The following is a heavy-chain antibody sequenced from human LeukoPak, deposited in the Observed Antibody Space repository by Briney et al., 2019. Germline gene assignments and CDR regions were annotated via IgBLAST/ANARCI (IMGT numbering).Heavy chain of an antibody. CDR3: ARDLSGSYARGYAFDI. CDR1: GGSISSGGYY. V-gene: IGHV4-30-2*01. CDR2: IYHSGST. J-gene: IGHJ3*02. Sequence: SETLSLTCTVSGGSISSGGYYWSWIRQPPGKGLEWIGYIYHSGSTYYNPSLKSRVTISVDRSKNQFSLKLSSVTAADTAVYYCARDLSGSYARGYAFDIWGQGTMVTVSS. D-gene: IGHD1-26*01.